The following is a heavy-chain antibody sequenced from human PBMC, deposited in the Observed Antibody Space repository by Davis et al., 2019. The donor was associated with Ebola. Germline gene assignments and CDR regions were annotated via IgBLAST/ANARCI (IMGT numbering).Heavy chain of an antibody. V-gene: IGHV3-21*01. CDR2: ISSSSSYI. D-gene: IGHD1-7*01. J-gene: IGHJ4*02. CDR1: GFTFSSYS. CDR3: AREVLNNWNYQRFDY. Sequence: PGGSLRLSCAASGFTFSSYSMNWVRQAPGKGLEWVSSISSSSSYIYYADSVKGRFTISRDNAKNSLYLQMNSLRAEDTAVYYCAREVLNNWNYQRFDYWGQGTLVTVSS.